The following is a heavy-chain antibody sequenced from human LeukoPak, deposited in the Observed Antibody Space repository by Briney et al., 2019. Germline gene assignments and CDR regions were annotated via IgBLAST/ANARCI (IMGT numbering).Heavy chain of an antibody. CDR2: IYHSETT. D-gene: IGHD3-22*01. J-gene: IGHJ4*02. CDR1: GGAVSSGVYS. V-gene: IGHV4-30-2*01. Sequence: SQTLSLTCTVSGGAVSSGVYSWSWIRQPPGKGLEWIGYIYHSETTYYNPSLQSRVTISVNRSKNQFSLKLTSVTAADTAVYYCARSRTAYYRYFDSWGQGTLVTVSS. CDR3: ARSRTAYYRYFDS.